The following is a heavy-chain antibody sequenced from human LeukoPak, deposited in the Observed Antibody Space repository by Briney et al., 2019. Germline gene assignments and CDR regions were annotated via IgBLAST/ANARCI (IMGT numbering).Heavy chain of an antibody. J-gene: IGHJ4*02. V-gene: IGHV1-3*03. CDR2: INAGNGNT. CDR3: ARGPLYCSGGSCYSIDY. Sequence: ASVKVSCKASGYTFTSYAMHWVRQAPGQRLEWMGWINAGNGNTKYSQEFQGRVTITRDTSASTAYMELSSLRSEDMAVYYCARGPLYCSGGSCYSIDYWGQGTLVTVSS. CDR1: GYTFTSYA. D-gene: IGHD2-15*01.